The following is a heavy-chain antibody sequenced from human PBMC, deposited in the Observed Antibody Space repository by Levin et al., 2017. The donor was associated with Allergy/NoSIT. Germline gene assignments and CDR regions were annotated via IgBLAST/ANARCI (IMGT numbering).Heavy chain of an antibody. CDR1: GFTFNNDE. CDR3: ARGGSYLTNGFDY. D-gene: IGHD1-26*01. V-gene: IGHV3-48*03. Sequence: GGSLRLSCAASGFTFNNDELNWVRQAPGKGLEWVSYISGSGDSIYYADSVKGRFTISRDNAKNSLYLQMSSLRAEDTAVYFCARGGSYLTNGFDYWGQGTLVTVSS. J-gene: IGHJ4*02. CDR2: ISGSGDSI.